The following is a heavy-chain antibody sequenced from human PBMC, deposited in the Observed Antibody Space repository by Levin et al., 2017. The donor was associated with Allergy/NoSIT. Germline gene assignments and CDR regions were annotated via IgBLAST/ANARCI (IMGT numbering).Heavy chain of an antibody. J-gene: IGHJ3*02. D-gene: IGHD3-22*01. CDR3: ARDRTYYDSSGYSSPDAFDI. Sequence: VASVKVSCAASGFTFSSYWMTWVRQAPGKGLEWVANINEDGSEKYYVDSVKGRFTISRDNAKNSLYLQMNSLRAEDTAVYYCARDRTYYDSSGYSSPDAFDIWGQGTMGTVSS. CDR1: GFTFSSYW. V-gene: IGHV3-7*01. CDR2: INEDGSEK.